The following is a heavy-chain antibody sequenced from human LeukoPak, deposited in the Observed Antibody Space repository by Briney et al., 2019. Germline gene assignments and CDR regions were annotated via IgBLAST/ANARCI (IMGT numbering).Heavy chain of an antibody. CDR2: SHDAKST. CDR1: GFTFSSYG. J-gene: IGHJ4*02. Sequence: GGSLRLSCATSGFTFSSYGMHWVRQVPGKGLEWVTVSHDAKSTYHVDSVKGRFTISRDNSKNTLYLQMSSLRAEDTAVYYCARDSGFSGAQRGEFWGQGTLVTVSS. D-gene: IGHD2/OR15-2a*01. CDR3: ARDSGFSGAQRGEF. V-gene: IGHV3-30*03.